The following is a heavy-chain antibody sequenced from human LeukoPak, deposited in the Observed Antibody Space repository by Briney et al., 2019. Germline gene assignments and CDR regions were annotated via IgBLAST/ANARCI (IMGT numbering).Heavy chain of an antibody. V-gene: IGHV4-59*01. J-gene: IGHJ4*02. Sequence: SETLSLTCTVSGGSITSYYWSWIRQPPGKGLEWIGYVSKSGNTNYSPSLKSRVTIFGDTSKNQFFLRLTSVTAADTAVYYCARALGGSFDYWGQGTLVTVSS. CDR2: VSKSGNT. CDR1: GGSITSYY. CDR3: ARALGGSFDY. D-gene: IGHD4-23*01.